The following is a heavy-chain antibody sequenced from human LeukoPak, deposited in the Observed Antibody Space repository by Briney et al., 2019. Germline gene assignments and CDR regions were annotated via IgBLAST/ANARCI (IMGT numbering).Heavy chain of an antibody. CDR1: GFTFSSYG. CDR2: ISGSGGST. V-gene: IGHV3-23*01. J-gene: IGHJ4*02. CDR3: ARRRVTLIRGVDITSYYFDF. Sequence: GGTLRLSCAASGFTFSSYGMSWVRQAPGKGLKWVSAISGSGGSTYYADSVKGRFTISRDNAKNSLYLQMNSLRAEDTALYYCARRRVTLIRGVDITSYYFDFWGQGTLVTVSS. D-gene: IGHD3-10*01.